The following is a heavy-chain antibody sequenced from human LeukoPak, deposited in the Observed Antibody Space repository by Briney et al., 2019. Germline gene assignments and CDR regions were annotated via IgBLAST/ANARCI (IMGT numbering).Heavy chain of an antibody. CDR2: INHSGST. CDR1: GGSFSGCY. CDR3: ATLRILYSSGWSGRGYYYYGMDV. D-gene: IGHD6-19*01. V-gene: IGHV4-34*01. J-gene: IGHJ6*02. Sequence: PSETLSLTCAVYGGSFSGCYWSWIRQPPGKGLEWIGEINHSGSTNYNPSLKSRVTISVDTSKNQFSLKLSSVTAADTAVYYCATLRILYSSGWSGRGYYYYGMDVWGQGTTVTVSS.